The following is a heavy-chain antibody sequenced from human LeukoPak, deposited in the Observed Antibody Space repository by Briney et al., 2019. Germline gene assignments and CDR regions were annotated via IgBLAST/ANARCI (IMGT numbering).Heavy chain of an antibody. CDR1: GGSFSFYF. J-gene: IGHJ4*02. CDR3: ARDSDSGFQ. D-gene: IGHD3-16*01. CDR2: IDNRGST. Sequence: SETLSLTCTVSGGSFSFYFWHWIRQPPGEGRDWIGEIDNRGSTQYKPSLRSRGIISLDTSGNHFSLKLTSVTAADTAVYFCARDSDSGFQWGQGMLVTVSS. V-gene: IGHV4-34*01.